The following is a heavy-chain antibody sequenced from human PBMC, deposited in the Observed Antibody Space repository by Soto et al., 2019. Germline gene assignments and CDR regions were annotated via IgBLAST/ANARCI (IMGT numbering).Heavy chain of an antibody. CDR2: ISTSGTPI. CDR1: GFTFSSYS. D-gene: IGHD3-10*01. Sequence: LGLSWAASGFTFSSYSIDWVRQARGKGREGVAYISTSGTPIYYADSVKGRFAISRDNSKNSVFLQMDSLRDEDTAVYYCARSFTVLRGVIRYNYGMDAWGQGTSVTVSS. CDR3: ARSFTVLRGVIRYNYGMDA. J-gene: IGHJ6*02. V-gene: IGHV3-48*02.